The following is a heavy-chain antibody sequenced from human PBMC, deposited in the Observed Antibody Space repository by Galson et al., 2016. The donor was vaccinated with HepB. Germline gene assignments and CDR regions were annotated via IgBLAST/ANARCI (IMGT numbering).Heavy chain of an antibody. J-gene: IGHJ3*02. Sequence: SVKVSCKASGYTFTNYGITWVRQAPGQGLQWVGWINVGNGNTKYSEKFQGRVTITRDTSASTVYMELGSLRSEDTAVYYCAREHDIWTSYAFDIWGQGTMITVSS. CDR3: AREHDIWTSYAFDI. V-gene: IGHV1-3*01. D-gene: IGHD3/OR15-3a*01. CDR1: GYTFTNYG. CDR2: INVGNGNT.